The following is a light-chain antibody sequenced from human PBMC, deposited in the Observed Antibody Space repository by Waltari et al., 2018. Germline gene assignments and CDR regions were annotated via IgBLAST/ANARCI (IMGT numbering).Light chain of an antibody. V-gene: IGLV2-14*01. Sequence: QSALTQPASVSGSPGPAITISCPGTSSDVGGYNYVPWYQQHPGKAPKLMIYEVSNRPSGVSNRFSGSKSGNTDSLTISGLQAEDEADYYCSSYTSSSILYVFGTGTKVTVL. CDR1: SSDVGGYNY. CDR3: SSYTSSSILYV. CDR2: EVS. J-gene: IGLJ1*01.